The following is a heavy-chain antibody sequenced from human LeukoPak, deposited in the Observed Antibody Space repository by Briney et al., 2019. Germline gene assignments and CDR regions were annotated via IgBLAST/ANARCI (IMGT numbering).Heavy chain of an antibody. J-gene: IGHJ5*02. CDR1: GDSVSSTSAA. D-gene: IGHD2-2*01. Sequence: SQTLSLTCAISGDSVSSTSAAWNWIRQSPSGGLEWLGRTFYRSRWSTEYVVSVKSRISINPDTTKNQFSLHLNSVTPEDTAVYYCARRLTQYDCFDPWGQGILVTVSS. V-gene: IGHV6-1*01. CDR3: ARRLTQYDCFDP. CDR2: TFYRSRWST.